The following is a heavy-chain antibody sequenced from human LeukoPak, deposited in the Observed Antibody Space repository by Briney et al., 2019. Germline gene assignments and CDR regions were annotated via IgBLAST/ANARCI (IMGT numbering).Heavy chain of an antibody. CDR1: GFTFSSYA. J-gene: IGHJ6*03. V-gene: IGHV3-30*04. CDR3: ARDAGPSGYYDILTGYYTGHYYYYMDV. CDR2: ISYDGSNK. Sequence: GGSLRLSCAASGFTFSSYAMHWVRQAPGKGLEWVAVISYDGSNKYYADSVKGRFTISRDNAKNSLYLQMNSLRAEDTAGYYCARDAGPSGYYDILTGYYTGHYYYYMDVWGKGTTVTVSS. D-gene: IGHD3-9*01.